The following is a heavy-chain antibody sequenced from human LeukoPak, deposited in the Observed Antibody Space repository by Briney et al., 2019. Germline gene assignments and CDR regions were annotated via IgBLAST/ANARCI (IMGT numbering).Heavy chain of an antibody. D-gene: IGHD3-3*01. V-gene: IGHV1-24*01. CDR3: ATLSSGYTYWYFDL. Sequence: GASVMVSCKVSGYTLTELSMHWVRQDPGKGLEWMGGFDPEDGETIYAQKFQGRVTMTEDTSTDTAYMELSSLRSEDTAVYYCATLSSGYTYWYFDLWGRGTLVTVSS. CDR1: GYTLTELS. J-gene: IGHJ2*01. CDR2: FDPEDGET.